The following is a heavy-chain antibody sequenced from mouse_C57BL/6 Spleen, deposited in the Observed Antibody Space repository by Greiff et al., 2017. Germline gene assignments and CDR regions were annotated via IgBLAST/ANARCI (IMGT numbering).Heavy chain of an antibody. CDR1: GYTFTSYW. J-gene: IGHJ3*01. CDR3: ARPNYYGSSYCWFAY. CDR2: INPSNGGT. V-gene: IGHV1-53*01. Sequence: VQLKQPGTELVKPGASVKLSCTASGYTFTSYWMHWVKQRPGQGLEWIGNINPSNGGTNSNEKFKSKATLTVDKSSSTAYMQLSSLTSEDSAVYYCARPNYYGSSYCWFAYWGQGTLVTVSA. D-gene: IGHD1-1*01.